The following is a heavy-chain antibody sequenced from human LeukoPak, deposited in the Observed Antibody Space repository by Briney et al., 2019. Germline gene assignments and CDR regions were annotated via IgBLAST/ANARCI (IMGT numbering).Heavy chain of an antibody. Sequence: GESLNTSLKGSGYSFTSYWIGWVRQMPGKGLEWMGIIYPGDSDTRYSPSFQGQVTISADKSISTAYLQWSSLKASDTAMYYCASQLTGDPTWFDPWGQGALSTPSS. CDR1: GYSFTSYW. J-gene: IGHJ5*02. V-gene: IGHV5-51*01. CDR3: ASQLTGDPTWFDP. D-gene: IGHD7-27*01. CDR2: IYPGDSDT.